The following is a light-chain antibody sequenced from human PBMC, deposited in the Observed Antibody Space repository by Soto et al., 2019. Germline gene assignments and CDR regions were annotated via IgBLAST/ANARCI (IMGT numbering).Light chain of an antibody. CDR2: GAS. CDR1: QSVSSNY. Sequence: EIVLTQSPGTLSLSPGERATLSCRASQSVSSNYVAWYQQKPDQAPRLLIYGASSRAADIPDRFSGSGSGTDFTLTISRLEPEDFAVYYCQQYGSSIIFGQGTRLEIK. J-gene: IGKJ5*01. CDR3: QQYGSSII. V-gene: IGKV3-20*01.